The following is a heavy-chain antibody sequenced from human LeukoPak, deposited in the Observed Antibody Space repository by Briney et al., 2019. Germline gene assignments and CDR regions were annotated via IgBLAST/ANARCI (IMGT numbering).Heavy chain of an antibody. V-gene: IGHV4-39*01. CDR1: GGSTSSSSYY. Sequence: SETLSLTCTVSGGSTSSSSYYWGWIRQPPGKGLEWIGSISHSGSTFYNPSLKSRVTISVDTSKSQFSLKLSSVIAADTAVYYCARSYGSGRPYYFDYWGQGTLVTVSS. D-gene: IGHD3-10*01. J-gene: IGHJ4*02. CDR3: ARSYGSGRPYYFDY. CDR2: ISHSGST.